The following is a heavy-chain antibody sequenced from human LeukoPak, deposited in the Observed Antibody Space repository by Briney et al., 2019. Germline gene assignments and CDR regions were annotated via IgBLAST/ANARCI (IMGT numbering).Heavy chain of an antibody. CDR2: ISGSGGST. D-gene: IGHD5-18*01. CDR3: AKGVQLWPSPGMDV. Sequence: GGSLRLSCAASGFTFSSYAMSWVRQPPGKGLEWVSAISGSGGSTYYADSVKGRFTISRDNSKNTLYLQMNSLRAEDTAVYYCAKGVQLWPSPGMDVWGQGTTVTVSS. V-gene: IGHV3-23*01. J-gene: IGHJ6*02. CDR1: GFTFSSYA.